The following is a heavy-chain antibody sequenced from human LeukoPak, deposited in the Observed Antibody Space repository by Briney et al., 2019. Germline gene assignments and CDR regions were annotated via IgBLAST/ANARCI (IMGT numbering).Heavy chain of an antibody. D-gene: IGHD3-10*01. CDR1: GFTFSSYW. CDR3: ARGGRMVRDGFDY. Sequence: GGSLRLSCAASGFTFSSYWMSWVRQAPGKGLEWVANIKQDGSEKYYVDSVKGRFTISRDNAKNSLYLQMNSLRAEDTAVYYCARGGRMVRDGFDYWGQGTLVTVSS. CDR2: IKQDGSEK. V-gene: IGHV3-7*01. J-gene: IGHJ4*02.